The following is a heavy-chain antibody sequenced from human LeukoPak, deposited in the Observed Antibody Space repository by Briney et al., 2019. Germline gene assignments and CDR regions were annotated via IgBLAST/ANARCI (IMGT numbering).Heavy chain of an antibody. D-gene: IGHD2-2*02. CDR3: ARIRCSSTSCYNGVDY. CDR2: MNPNSGNT. V-gene: IGHV1-8*01. J-gene: IGHJ4*02. CDR1: GYTFTSYD. Sequence: ASVTVSFKASGYTFTSYDINWVRQAAGQGREWMGWMNPNSGNTGYAQKFQGRVTMTMNTSISTAYMELSSLRSEDTAVYYCARIRCSSTSCYNGVDYWGQGTLVTVSS.